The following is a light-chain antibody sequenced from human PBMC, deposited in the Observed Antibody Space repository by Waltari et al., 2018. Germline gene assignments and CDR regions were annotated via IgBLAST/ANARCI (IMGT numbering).Light chain of an antibody. CDR3: AVWDDSLGGV. Sequence: QSVLTQPPSVSGTPGQRVTISCSGSNSNIGGNSVNWYQQLPGTAPTLLIYNDNRGPSGVPDRFSASKSGTSASLAITGLQSEDDAYYYCAVWDDSLGGVFGGGTKLTVL. CDR1: NSNIGGNS. J-gene: IGLJ3*02. V-gene: IGLV1-44*01. CDR2: NDN.